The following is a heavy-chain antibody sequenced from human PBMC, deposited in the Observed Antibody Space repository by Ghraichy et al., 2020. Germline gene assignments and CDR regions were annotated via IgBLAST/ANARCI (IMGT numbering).Heavy chain of an antibody. CDR1: GFTFSSYS. CDR3: ASGYSSTWAEYYFDY. Sequence: GGSLRLSCAASGFTFSSYSMNWVRQAPRKGLEWVSSISSSSSYIYYADSVKGRFTISRDNAKNSLYLQMNSLRAEDTAVYYCASGYSSTWAEYYFDYWGQGTLVTVSS. V-gene: IGHV3-21*01. D-gene: IGHD6-13*01. J-gene: IGHJ4*02. CDR2: ISSSSSYI.